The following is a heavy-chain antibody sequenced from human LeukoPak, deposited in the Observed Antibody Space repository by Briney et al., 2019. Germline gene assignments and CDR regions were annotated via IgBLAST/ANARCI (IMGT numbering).Heavy chain of an antibody. CDR3: AREGCTNGVCRKSPLFDY. CDR1: GFTFSSYA. D-gene: IGHD2-8*01. CDR2: ISGSGGST. Sequence: GGSLRLSCAGSGFTFSSYAMTWVRQAPGKGLEWVSSISGSGGSTYYADSVKGRFTISRDNSKNTVYVQMNSLRAEDTAVYYCAREGCTNGVCRKSPLFDYWGQGTLVTVSS. V-gene: IGHV3-23*01. J-gene: IGHJ4*02.